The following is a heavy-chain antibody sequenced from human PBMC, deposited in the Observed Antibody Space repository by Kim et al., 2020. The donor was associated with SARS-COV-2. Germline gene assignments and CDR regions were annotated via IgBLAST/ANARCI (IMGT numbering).Heavy chain of an antibody. Sequence: SETLSLTCTVSGGSISSSSYYWGWIRQPPGKGLEWIGSIYYSGSTYYNPSLKSRVTISVDTSKNQFSLKLSSVTAADTAVYYCARQVRVLGEYHFDYWGQGTLVTVSS. D-gene: IGHD3-10*01. V-gene: IGHV4-39*01. CDR2: IYYSGST. J-gene: IGHJ4*02. CDR1: GGSISSSSYY. CDR3: ARQVRVLGEYHFDY.